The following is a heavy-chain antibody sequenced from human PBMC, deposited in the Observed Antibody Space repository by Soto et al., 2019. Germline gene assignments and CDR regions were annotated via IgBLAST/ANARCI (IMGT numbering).Heavy chain of an antibody. V-gene: IGHV1-69*06. CDR3: ARSIPIFGWLSESSIDV. D-gene: IGHD3-3*01. CDR2: IIPIFGTA. J-gene: IGHJ6*02. CDR1: GGTVSSYA. Sequence: ASVKVSGKASGGTVSSYAISWVRQAPGQGLEWMGGIIPIFGTANYAQKFQGRVTITADKSTSTAYMELSSLRSEDTAVYYCARSIPIFGWLSESSIDVWGQGTTVTVSS.